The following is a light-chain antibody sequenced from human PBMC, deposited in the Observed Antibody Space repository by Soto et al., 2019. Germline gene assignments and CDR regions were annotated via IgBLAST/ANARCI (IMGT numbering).Light chain of an antibody. J-gene: IGKJ1*01. CDR2: DAS. Sequence: DIQMTQSPSSLSASVGDRVTIAFRSSQSISSYLNWYQQKPGKAPKVLIYDASSLQGGVPSRFSGSGSGTDFTLTISSLQPEDFATYYCQQSYTTPPWTFGQGTKVDIK. CDR1: QSISSY. V-gene: IGKV1-39*01. CDR3: QQSYTTPPWT.